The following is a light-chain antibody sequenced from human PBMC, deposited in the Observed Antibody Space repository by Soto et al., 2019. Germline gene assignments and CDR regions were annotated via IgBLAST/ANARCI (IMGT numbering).Light chain of an antibody. CDR3: MQGTHWPRT. CDR1: QSLEFSDGITY. Sequence: DVVMTQSPLSLPVTLGQPASISCRSSQSLEFSDGITYLTWFHQRPGQSPRRLLYRVSIRDSGVPDRFSGSGSGSDFTLTINRVEAEDLGVYYCMQGTHWPRTFGQGTKVELK. J-gene: IGKJ1*01. CDR2: RVS. V-gene: IGKV2-30*01.